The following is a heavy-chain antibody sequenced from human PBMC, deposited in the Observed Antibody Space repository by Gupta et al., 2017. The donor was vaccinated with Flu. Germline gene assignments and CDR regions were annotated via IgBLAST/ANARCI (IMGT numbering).Heavy chain of an antibody. CDR2: MNPNSGNT. Sequence: RQATGQGLEWMGWMNPNSGNTGYAQKFQGRVTMTRNTSISTAYMELSSLRSEDTAVYYCARVGSYYYYGMDVWGQGTTVTVSS. V-gene: IGHV1-8*01. CDR3: ARVGSYYYYGMDV. D-gene: IGHD5-12*01. J-gene: IGHJ6*02.